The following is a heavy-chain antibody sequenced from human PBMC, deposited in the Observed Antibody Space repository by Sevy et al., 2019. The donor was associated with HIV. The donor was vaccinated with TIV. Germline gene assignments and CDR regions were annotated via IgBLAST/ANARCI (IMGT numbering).Heavy chain of an antibody. J-gene: IGHJ4*02. V-gene: IGHV1-2*06. Sequence: ASVKVSCKASGYTFTGYYMHWVRQAPGQGLEWMGRINPNSGGTNYAQKFQGRVTMTRDTSISTAYMELSRLRSDDTAVYYCARDRGGSYHTRFFDYWGQGTLVTVSS. D-gene: IGHD1-26*01. CDR3: ARDRGGSYHTRFFDY. CDR2: INPNSGGT. CDR1: GYTFTGYY.